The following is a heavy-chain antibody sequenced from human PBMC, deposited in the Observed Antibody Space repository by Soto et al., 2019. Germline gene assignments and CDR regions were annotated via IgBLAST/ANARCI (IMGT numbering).Heavy chain of an antibody. Sequence: QVQLQESGPGLVKPSGTLSLTCAVSGGSISSSNWWSWVRQPPGKGLEWIGEIYHSGSTNYNPSLKRRVTISVDKSKTQFSLKLSSVTAADTAVYYCARDRKWIQLDYYYGMDVWGQGTTVTVSS. V-gene: IGHV4-4*02. D-gene: IGHD5-18*01. J-gene: IGHJ6*02. CDR2: IYHSGST. CDR3: ARDRKWIQLDYYYGMDV. CDR1: GGSISSSNW.